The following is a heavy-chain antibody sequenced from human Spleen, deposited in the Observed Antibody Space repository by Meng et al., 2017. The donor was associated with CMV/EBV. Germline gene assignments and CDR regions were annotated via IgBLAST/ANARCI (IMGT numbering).Heavy chain of an antibody. Sequence: YGKASGDPSNNYPSTWVQQARGQGLEWMGNIIPILGTVNDAQKFQGRVAISADKSTNTAYIELRGLRSDDTAVYFCASPAMGNWFDPWGQGTLVTVSS. CDR3: ASPAMGNWFDP. CDR2: IIPILGTV. CDR1: GDPSNNYP. V-gene: IGHV1-69*08. D-gene: IGHD3-16*01. J-gene: IGHJ5*02.